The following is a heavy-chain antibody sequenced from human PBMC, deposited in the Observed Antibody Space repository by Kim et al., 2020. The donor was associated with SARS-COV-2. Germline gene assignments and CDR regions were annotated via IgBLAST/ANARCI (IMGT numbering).Heavy chain of an antibody. CDR3: ARGSYGSGSRYYHYGVDV. CDR1: GGTFSNYA. Sequence: SVKVSCKASGGTFSNYAISWVRQAPGQGLEWMGGIIPIFGTANYAQKFQGRLTVTADEPTSTAYMELSSLRSDDTAVYYCARGSYGSGSRYYHYGVDVWGQGTTVTVS. V-gene: IGHV1-69*13. D-gene: IGHD3-10*01. CDR2: IIPIFGTA. J-gene: IGHJ6*02.